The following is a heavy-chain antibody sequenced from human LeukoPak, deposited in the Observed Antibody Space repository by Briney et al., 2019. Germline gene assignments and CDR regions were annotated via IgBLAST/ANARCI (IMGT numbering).Heavy chain of an antibody. J-gene: IGHJ2*01. Sequence: SQTLSLTCTVSGGSISSGGYYWSWIRQPPGKGLEWIGYIYHSGSTYYNPSLKSRVTISVDTSKNQFSLKLSSVTAADTAVYYCARHNRDSSGYLYWYFDLWGRGTLVTVSS. CDR1: GGSISSGGYY. V-gene: IGHV4-30-2*01. D-gene: IGHD3-22*01. CDR2: IYHSGST. CDR3: ARHNRDSSGYLYWYFDL.